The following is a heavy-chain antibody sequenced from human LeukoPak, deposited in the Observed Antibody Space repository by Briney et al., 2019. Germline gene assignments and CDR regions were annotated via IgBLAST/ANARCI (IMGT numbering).Heavy chain of an antibody. J-gene: IGHJ4*02. Sequence: GASVKVSCKASGYTFTSYAITWVRQAPGQGPEWMGWISAYNGNTNYAQNLQGRVTMTTDTSTSTAYMELRSLSSDDTAVYYCARVYNSFGLLYWGQGTLATVSS. V-gene: IGHV1-18*01. D-gene: IGHD5-18*01. CDR3: ARVYNSFGLLY. CDR1: GYTFTSYA. CDR2: ISAYNGNT.